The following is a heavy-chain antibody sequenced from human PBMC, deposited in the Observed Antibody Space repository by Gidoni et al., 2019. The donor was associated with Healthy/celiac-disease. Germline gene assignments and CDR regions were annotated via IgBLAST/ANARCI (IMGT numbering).Heavy chain of an antibody. J-gene: IGHJ4*02. CDR3: AVGLGEFLFDY. CDR1: GFTFSSYG. V-gene: IGHV3-33*01. D-gene: IGHD3-16*01. CDR2: IWYDGSNK. Sequence: QVQLVESGGGVVQPGRSLRLSCAASGFTFSSYGMHWVRQAPGKGLEWVAVIWYDGSNKYYADSVKGRFTISRDNSKNTLYLQMNSLRAEDTAVYYCAVGLGEFLFDYWGQGTLVTVSS.